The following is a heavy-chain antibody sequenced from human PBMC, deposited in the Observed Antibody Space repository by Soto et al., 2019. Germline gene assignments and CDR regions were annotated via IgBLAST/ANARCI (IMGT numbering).Heavy chain of an antibody. CDR1: GFIFSDFQ. Sequence: SLRLSCAASGFIFSDFQLNWVRQAPGRGLEWLSYITGTSAFTHYAGSIEGRFTISRDNPNNLLFLQMDNLRPEDTAVYYCARDNLAFQGAFDLWGQGTLVTVSS. D-gene: IGHD3-16*01. J-gene: IGHJ4*02. V-gene: IGHV3-11*06. CDR2: ITGTSAFT. CDR3: ARDNLAFQGAFDL.